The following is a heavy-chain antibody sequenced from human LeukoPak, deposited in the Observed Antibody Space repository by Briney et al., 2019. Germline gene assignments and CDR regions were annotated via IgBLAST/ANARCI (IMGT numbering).Heavy chain of an antibody. Sequence: ASVKVSCKASGYTFTGYYMHWVRQAPGRGLEWMGWINPNSGGTNYAQKFQGRVTMTRDTSMSTAYMELSRLRSDDTAVYYCASSVVADDAFDIWGQGTMVTVSS. V-gene: IGHV1-2*02. CDR3: ASSVVADDAFDI. J-gene: IGHJ3*02. CDR2: INPNSGGT. CDR1: GYTFTGYY. D-gene: IGHD2-15*01.